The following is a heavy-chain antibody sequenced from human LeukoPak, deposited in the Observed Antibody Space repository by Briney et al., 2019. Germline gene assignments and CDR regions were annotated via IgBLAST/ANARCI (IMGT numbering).Heavy chain of an antibody. CDR3: ARGLAGYSGGDDSFDI. V-gene: IGHV4-59*01. CDR1: GGSISSYY. D-gene: IGHD6-19*01. J-gene: IGHJ3*02. CDR2: IYYSGST. Sequence: SQTLSLTWTVSGGSISSYYWSWFRQVPGKGLEWEGYIYYSGSTNYSPSLKGRVTISVDTSKNQFSLKVNSVTAADTAVYYCARGLAGYSGGDDSFDIWGQGTMVTVSS.